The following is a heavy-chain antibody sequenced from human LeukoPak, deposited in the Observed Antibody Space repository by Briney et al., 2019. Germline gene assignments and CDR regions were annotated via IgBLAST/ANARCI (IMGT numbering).Heavy chain of an antibody. D-gene: IGHD1-1*01. CDR2: INAGNGNT. J-gene: IGHJ4*02. CDR1: GYTFTSYA. Sequence: ASVKVYCKASGYTFTSYAMHWVRQAPGQRLEWMGWINAGNGNTKYSQKFQGRVSMTRDIFKSTAYMELSSLRSEDTAIYYCASNPPNTGDFYYWGLGTLVTVSS. CDR3: ASNPPNTGDFYY. V-gene: IGHV1-3*01.